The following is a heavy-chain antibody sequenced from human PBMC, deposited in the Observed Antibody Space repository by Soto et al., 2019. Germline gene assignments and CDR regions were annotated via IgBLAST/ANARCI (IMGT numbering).Heavy chain of an antibody. CDR3: ARQGFGPLHGLVDV. J-gene: IGHJ6*02. D-gene: IGHD3-10*01. Sequence: QVQLQESGPGLVKPSETLSLSCTVSGGSISSYYWSWFRQSPGKRMEWIGYVHHSWGSSYNPSLQSRGAISLDTSKSKFSLKVTSVPATDTAVYYCARQGFGPLHGLVDVWGQGTTVTVSS. CDR2: VHHSWGS. CDR1: GGSISSYY. V-gene: IGHV4-59*08.